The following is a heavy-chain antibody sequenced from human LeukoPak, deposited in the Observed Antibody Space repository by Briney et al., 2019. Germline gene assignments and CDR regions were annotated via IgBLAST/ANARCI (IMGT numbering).Heavy chain of an antibody. D-gene: IGHD1-1*01. CDR1: GYTFTDYY. J-gene: IGHJ6*02. V-gene: IGHV1-2*02. CDR2: INPNSGDT. CDR3: ARSERRLDIFHYYYPMDV. Sequence: ASVRVSCKASGYTFTDYYIHLVRQAPGQALEWMGWINPNSGDTKYPQNFQDRVTMTRDTSTTTAYMDLTRLKSEDTAVYYCARSERRLDIFHYYYPMDVWGQGTTVTVSS.